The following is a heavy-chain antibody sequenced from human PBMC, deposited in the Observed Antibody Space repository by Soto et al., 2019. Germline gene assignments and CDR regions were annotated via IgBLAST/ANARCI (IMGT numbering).Heavy chain of an antibody. Sequence: ASAKVSWKESGYIFTNHYRHWVRHSHGQGLEWMGIINPSGGSTNYLQKFQGRITITRDTSTSTVYMELSSLRSEDTAVYYCARERDYDFWSGYHTYYYYGMDVWGQGTTVTVSS. CDR3: ARERDYDFWSGYHTYYYYGMDV. V-gene: IGHV1-46*01. CDR1: GYIFTNHY. CDR2: INPSGGST. J-gene: IGHJ6*02. D-gene: IGHD3-3*01.